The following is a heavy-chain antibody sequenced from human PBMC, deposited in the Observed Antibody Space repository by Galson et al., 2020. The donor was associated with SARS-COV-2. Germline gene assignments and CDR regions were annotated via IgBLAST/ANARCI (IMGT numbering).Heavy chain of an antibody. V-gene: IGHV3-21*01. CDR2: VSSSSSYI. CDR3: ARVAVAPSRPYYYMDV. CDR1: GFTFNSYN. Sequence: GESLKISCAASGFTFNSYNMNWVRQAPGKGLEWVSSVSSSSSYIYYADSVKGRFTISRDNAKNSLYLQMNSLRAEDTAVYYCARVAVAPSRPYYYMDVWGKGTTVTVSS. D-gene: IGHD6-19*01. J-gene: IGHJ6*03.